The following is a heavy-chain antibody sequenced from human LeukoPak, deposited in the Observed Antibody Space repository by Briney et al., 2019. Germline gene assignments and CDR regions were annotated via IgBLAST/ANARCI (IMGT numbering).Heavy chain of an antibody. Sequence: GGSLRLSCAASGFTFSSYDMHWVRQAPGKGLEWVAFIRYDGSNKYYADSVKGRFTISRDNSKNTLYLQMNSLRAEDTAVYYCAKDQTTHHLSIDYDFWSGPLDYWGQGTLVTVSS. D-gene: IGHD3-3*01. CDR3: AKDQTTHHLSIDYDFWSGPLDY. CDR1: GFTFSSYD. J-gene: IGHJ4*02. V-gene: IGHV3-30*02. CDR2: IRYDGSNK.